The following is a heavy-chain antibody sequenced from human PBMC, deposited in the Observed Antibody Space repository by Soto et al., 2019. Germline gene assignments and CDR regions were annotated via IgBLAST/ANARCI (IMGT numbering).Heavy chain of an antibody. J-gene: IGHJ6*02. CDR1: GGICVGYG. Sequence: GLSLRLCRAGAGGICVGYGSSWVRQAPGKGLEWVSAISGSGDRTYYADSVKGRFTISRDNSKNALYLQMNSLRAEDTAVYFCAKVSVAGNLGLSGMDVWGHGTTVTVSS. D-gene: IGHD6-19*01. V-gene: IGHV3-23*01. CDR2: ISGSGDRT. CDR3: AKVSVAGNLGLSGMDV.